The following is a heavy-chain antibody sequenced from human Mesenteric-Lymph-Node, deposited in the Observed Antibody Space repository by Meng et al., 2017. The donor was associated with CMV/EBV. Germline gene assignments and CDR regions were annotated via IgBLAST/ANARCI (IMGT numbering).Heavy chain of an antibody. D-gene: IGHD3-22*01. CDR1: GGSISSSSYY. CDR2: IYYSGST. V-gene: IGHV4-39*01. CDR3: AIQTGGMIVVVITWFDP. Sequence: GSLRLSCTVSGGSISSSSYYWGWIRQPPGKGLEWIGSIYYSGSTYYNPSLKSRVTISVDTSKNQFSLKLSSVTAADTAVYYCAIQTGGMIVVVITWFDPWGQGTLVTVSS. J-gene: IGHJ5*02.